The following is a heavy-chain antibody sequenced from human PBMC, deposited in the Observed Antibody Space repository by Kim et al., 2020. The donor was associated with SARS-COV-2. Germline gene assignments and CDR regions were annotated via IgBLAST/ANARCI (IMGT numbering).Heavy chain of an antibody. CDR3: ARVGGVYSSSWYLRPNYYYYYGMDV. D-gene: IGHD6-13*01. V-gene: IGHV3-7*03. CDR2: IKQDGSEK. J-gene: IGHJ6*02. CDR1: GFTFSSYW. Sequence: GGSLRLSCAASGFTFSSYWMSWVLQAPGKGLEWVANIKQDGSEKYYVDSVKGRFTISRDNAKNSLYLQMNSLRAEDTAVYYCARVGGVYSSSWYLRPNYYYYYGMDVWGQGTTVTVSS.